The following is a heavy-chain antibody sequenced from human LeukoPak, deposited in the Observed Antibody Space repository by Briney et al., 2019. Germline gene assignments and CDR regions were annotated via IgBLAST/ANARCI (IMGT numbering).Heavy chain of an antibody. V-gene: IGHV3-33*01. CDR2: IWYDGSNK. J-gene: IGHJ3*02. Sequence: GGSLRLSCAASGFTFSSYGMHWVRQAPGKGLEWVAVIWYDGSNKHYADSVKGRFTISRDNSKNTLYLQMNSLRAEDTAVYYCARGNWNDLVHDAFDIWGQGTMVTVSS. D-gene: IGHD1-1*01. CDR3: ARGNWNDLVHDAFDI. CDR1: GFTFSSYG.